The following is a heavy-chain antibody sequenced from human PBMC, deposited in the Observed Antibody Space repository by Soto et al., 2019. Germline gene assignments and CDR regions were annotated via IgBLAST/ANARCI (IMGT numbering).Heavy chain of an antibody. Sequence: PSETLSLTCAVYGGSFSGYYWSWIRQPPGKGLEWIGYINHSGSTYYDPSLKSRVTISVDRSKNQFSLKLSSVTAADTAVYYCARVPDRWGQGTLVTVSS. CDR3: ARVPDR. J-gene: IGHJ5*02. CDR1: GGSFSGYY. V-gene: IGHV4-34*01. D-gene: IGHD2-2*01. CDR2: INHSGST.